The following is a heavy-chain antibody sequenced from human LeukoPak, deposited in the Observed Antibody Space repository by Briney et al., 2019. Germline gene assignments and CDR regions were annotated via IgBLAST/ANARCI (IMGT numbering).Heavy chain of an antibody. Sequence: GGSLRLSCAASGFTFSSYSMNWVRQAPGKGLEWVSSISSSSSYIYYADSVKGRFTISRDNSKNTLYLQMNSLRAEDTAVYYCARDPRLFYYYYYYMDVWGKGTTVTVSS. V-gene: IGHV3-21*01. CDR1: GFTFSSYS. CDR3: ARDPRLFYYYYYYMDV. J-gene: IGHJ6*03. CDR2: ISSSSSYI.